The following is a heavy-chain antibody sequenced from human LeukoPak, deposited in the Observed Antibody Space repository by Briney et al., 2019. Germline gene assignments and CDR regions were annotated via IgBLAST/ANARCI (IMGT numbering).Heavy chain of an antibody. CDR1: GASITSSSYY. CDR3: ARGLASGYPPIPFDY. D-gene: IGHD3-3*01. J-gene: IGHJ4*02. CDR2: IYYSGST. V-gene: IGHV4-39*07. Sequence: SETLSLTCTVSGASITSSSYYWGWIRQPPGKGLEWIGSIYYSGSTYYNPSLKSRVTISVDTSKIQFSLNLSSVTAADTAIYYCARGLASGYPPIPFDYWGQGTQVTVSS.